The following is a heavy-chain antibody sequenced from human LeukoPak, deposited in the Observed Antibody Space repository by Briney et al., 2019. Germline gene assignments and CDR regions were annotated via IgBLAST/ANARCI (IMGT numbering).Heavy chain of an antibody. CDR2: ISSSGNTI. J-gene: IGHJ6*02. CDR3: AREDCSGGSCYSDRVDV. CDR1: GFTFSDYY. Sequence: GGSLRLSCAASGFTFSDYYMSWIRQAPGKGLEWVSYISSSGNTIYYAGSVKGRFTISRDNAKNSLYLQMNSLRAEDTAVYYCAREDCSGGSCYSDRVDVWGQGTTVTVSS. D-gene: IGHD2-15*01. V-gene: IGHV3-11*01.